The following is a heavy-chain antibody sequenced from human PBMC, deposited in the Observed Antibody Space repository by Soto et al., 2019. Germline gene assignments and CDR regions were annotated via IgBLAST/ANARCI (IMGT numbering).Heavy chain of an antibody. V-gene: IGHV4-39*01. CDR3: ATSNWFDP. CDR2: IYYSGST. J-gene: IGHJ5*02. Sequence: QLQLQESGPGLVKPSETLSLTCTVSGGSISSRGYYWGWIRQPPGKGLEWIGTIYYSGSTYYNPSLKRRVTISVDTSNNQFSLKLSSVNAADTAVYYCATSNWFDPWGQGTLVTVSS. CDR1: GGSISSRGYY.